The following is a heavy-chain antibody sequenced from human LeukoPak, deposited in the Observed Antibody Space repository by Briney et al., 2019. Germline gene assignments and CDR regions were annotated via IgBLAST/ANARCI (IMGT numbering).Heavy chain of an antibody. D-gene: IGHD6-13*01. V-gene: IGHV1-2*02. CDR2: INPNSGGT. Sequence: ASVKFSCKASGYTFTGYYMHWVRQAPGQGLEWMGWINPNSGGTNYAQKFQGRVTMTRDTSISTAYMELSRLRSDDTAVYYCARSTRRAAAGKYYFDYWGQGTLVTVSS. CDR1: GYTFTGYY. J-gene: IGHJ4*02. CDR3: ARSTRRAAAGKYYFDY.